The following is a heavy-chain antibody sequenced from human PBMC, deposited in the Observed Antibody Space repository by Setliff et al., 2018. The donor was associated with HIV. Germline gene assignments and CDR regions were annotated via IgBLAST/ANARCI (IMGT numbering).Heavy chain of an antibody. D-gene: IGHD3-10*01. V-gene: IGHV4-59*08. CDR1: GDSISTDY. Sequence: SETLSLTCTVSGDSISTDYWSWIRQSPGKRLEWIGYIHYSGSTNYNPSLNSRVAILIDTSKNQFSLKLSSVTAADTAVYYCARGVYYGSGSYYTHGNSYYYMDVWGKGTTVTVSS. J-gene: IGHJ6*03. CDR3: ARGVYYGSGSYYTHGNSYYYMDV. CDR2: IHYSGST.